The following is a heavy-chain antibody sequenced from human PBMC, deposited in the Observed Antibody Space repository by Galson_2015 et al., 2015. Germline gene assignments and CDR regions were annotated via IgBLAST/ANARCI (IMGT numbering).Heavy chain of an antibody. D-gene: IGHD6-19*01. CDR3: ARVKAVAGPRTAFDY. J-gene: IGHJ4*02. CDR2: INAGNGNT. V-gene: IGHV1-3*01. CDR1: GYTFTSYA. Sequence: SVKVSCKASGYTFTSYAMHWVRQAPGQRLEWMGWINAGNGNTKYSQKFQGRVTITRDTSASTAYMELSSLRSEDTAVYYCARVKAVAGPRTAFDYWGQGTLVTVSS.